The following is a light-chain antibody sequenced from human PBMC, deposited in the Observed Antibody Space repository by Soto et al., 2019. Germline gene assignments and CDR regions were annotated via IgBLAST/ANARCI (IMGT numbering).Light chain of an antibody. CDR3: QQYNNLPPWT. Sequence: EVGMKQSPATLSVYKGERATLSCRASQSVTTNMAWYQQKPGQAPRLLIYGASTRATGIPARFSGSGSGTDFTLTISSLQSEDFAVYYCQQYNNLPPWTFCQGTKV. CDR2: GAS. J-gene: IGKJ1*01. V-gene: IGKV3-15*01. CDR1: QSVTTN.